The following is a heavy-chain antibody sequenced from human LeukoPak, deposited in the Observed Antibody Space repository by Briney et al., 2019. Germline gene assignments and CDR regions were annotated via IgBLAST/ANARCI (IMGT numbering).Heavy chain of an antibody. CDR3: ARDPAITMVRGVIRWFDP. V-gene: IGHV1-18*01. CDR1: GYTFTSYG. Sequence: ASVKVSCKASGYTFTSYGISWVRQAPGQGLEWMGWISAYNGNTNYAQKLQGRVTMTTGTSTSTAYMELRSLRSDDTAVYYCARDPAITMVRGVIRWFDPWGQGTLVTVSS. J-gene: IGHJ5*02. D-gene: IGHD3-10*01. CDR2: ISAYNGNT.